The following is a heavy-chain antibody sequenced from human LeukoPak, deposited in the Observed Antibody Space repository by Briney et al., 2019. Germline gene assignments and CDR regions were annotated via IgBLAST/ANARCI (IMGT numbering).Heavy chain of an antibody. J-gene: IGHJ3*02. D-gene: IGHD4-23*01. CDR1: GYTFTSYD. Sequence: ASVKVSCKASGYTFTSYDINWVRQAPGQGLEWMGIINPSGGSTSYAQKFQGRVTMARDTSTSTVYMELSSLRSEDTAVYYCARVDTVVTDDAFDIWGQGTMVTVSS. V-gene: IGHV1-46*01. CDR3: ARVDTVVTDDAFDI. CDR2: INPSGGST.